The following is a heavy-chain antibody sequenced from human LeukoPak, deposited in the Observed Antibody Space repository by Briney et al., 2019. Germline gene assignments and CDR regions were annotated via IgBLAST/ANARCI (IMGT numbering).Heavy chain of an antibody. CDR1: GGSISSYY. D-gene: IGHD3-10*01. V-gene: IGHV4-59*01. CDR2: IYYSGST. CDR3: ASSQRGQWFGEFRTSGIFDY. Sequence: SETLSLTCTVSGGSISSYYWSWIRQPPVKGLEWIGYIYYSGSTNYNPSLKSRVTISVDTSKNQFSLKLSSVTAADTAVYYCASSQRGQWFGEFRTSGIFDYWGQGTLVTVSS. J-gene: IGHJ4*02.